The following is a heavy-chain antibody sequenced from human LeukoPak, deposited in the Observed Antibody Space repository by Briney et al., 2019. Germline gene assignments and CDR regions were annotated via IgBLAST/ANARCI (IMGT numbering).Heavy chain of an antibody. Sequence: ASVKVSCKASGYTFTGYYMHWVRQAPGQGLEWMGWINPNSGGTNYAQKFQGRVSMTRDTSISTAYMELSRLRSEDTAVYYCARALHVVPAANDFDYWGQGTLVTVSS. J-gene: IGHJ4*02. CDR3: ARALHVVPAANDFDY. V-gene: IGHV1-2*02. CDR1: GYTFTGYY. D-gene: IGHD2-2*01. CDR2: INPNSGGT.